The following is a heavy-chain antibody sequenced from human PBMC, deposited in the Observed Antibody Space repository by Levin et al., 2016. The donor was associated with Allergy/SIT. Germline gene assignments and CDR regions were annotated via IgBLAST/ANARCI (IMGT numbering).Heavy chain of an antibody. J-gene: IGHJ4*02. CDR1: GGSISSSIYY. D-gene: IGHD6-19*01. CDR3: ATPAGYNSGWYYVY. Sequence: GSLRLSCSVSGGSISSSIYYWGWVRQPPGRGLEWIGSISYSGSTYYNPSLTSRVTISSDTSKNQFSLNVTSVTAADTAVYYCATPAGYNSGWYYVYWGQGTLVTVSS. V-gene: IGHV4-39*01. CDR2: ISYSGST.